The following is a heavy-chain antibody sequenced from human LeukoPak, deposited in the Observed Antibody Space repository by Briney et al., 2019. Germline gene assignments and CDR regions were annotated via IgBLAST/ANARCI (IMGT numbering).Heavy chain of an antibody. J-gene: IGHJ4*02. D-gene: IGHD3-9*01. CDR1: GFTFTSYT. V-gene: IGHV3-23*01. CDR3: AKGGVRYLF. CDR2: ISGSGGST. Sequence: GGSLRLSCATFGFTFTSYTMSWVRQAPGKGLEWVSAISGSGGSTYYADSVKGRFTISRDNSKNTLYLQMNSLRAEDTAVYYCAKGGVRYLFWGQGTLVTVSS.